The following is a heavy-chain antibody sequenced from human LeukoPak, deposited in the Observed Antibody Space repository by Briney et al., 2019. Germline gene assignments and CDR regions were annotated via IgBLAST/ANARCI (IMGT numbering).Heavy chain of an antibody. CDR2: IYSGGST. V-gene: IGHV3-53*01. CDR3: ASGSRRYFDY. D-gene: IGHD1-26*01. CDR1: GFAVSSNY. Sequence: GVLRLSCAASGFAVSSNYMSWVRQAPGKGLEWVSVIYSGGSTCYADSVKGRFTISRDNSKNTLYPQMNSLRAEDTAVYYCASGSRRYFDYWGQGTLVTVSS. J-gene: IGHJ4*02.